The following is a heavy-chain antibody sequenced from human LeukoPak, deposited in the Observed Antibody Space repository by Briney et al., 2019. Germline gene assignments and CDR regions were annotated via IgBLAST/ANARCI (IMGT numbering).Heavy chain of an antibody. CDR1: GGTFSSYA. D-gene: IGHD6-13*01. CDR2: IIPIFGTA. J-gene: IGHJ4*02. CDR3: ARDHGVGVYRQQLGY. V-gene: IGHV1-69*13. Sequence: ASVKVSCKASGGTFSSYAISWVRQAPGQGLEWMGGIIPIFGTANYAQKFQGRVTITADESTSTAYMELSSLRSEDTAVYYCARDHGVGVYRQQLGYWGQGTRVTVSS.